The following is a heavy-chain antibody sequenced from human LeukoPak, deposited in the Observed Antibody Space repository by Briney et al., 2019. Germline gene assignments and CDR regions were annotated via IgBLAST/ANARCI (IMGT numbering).Heavy chain of an antibody. J-gene: IGHJ5*02. CDR1: GFTFSIYW. V-gene: IGHV3-74*01. CDR2: ITSDGSST. Sequence: GGSLRLSCAASGFTFSIYWMHWVRQAPGKGLVWVSRITSDGSSTRYADSVKGRFTISRDNAKNTLYLQMNSLRAEDTAAYYCARGRAYYDFWSGYYNWFDPWGQGTLVTVSS. CDR3: ARGRAYYDFWSGYYNWFDP. D-gene: IGHD3-3*01.